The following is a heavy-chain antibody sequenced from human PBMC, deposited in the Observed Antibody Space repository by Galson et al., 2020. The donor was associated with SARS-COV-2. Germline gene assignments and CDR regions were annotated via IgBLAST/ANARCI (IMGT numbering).Heavy chain of an antibody. D-gene: IGHD2-2*01. CDR3: ARDLQRYCSGINCWGLDY. Sequence: ASVKVSCKASGYTFTSNGINWVRQAPGQGLEWMGWISDYNGNTNHAQKFQGRVTMSTDTSTSTAYMELRSLRSDDTAVYYCARDLQRYCSGINCWGLDYWGQGTLVTVSA. J-gene: IGHJ4*02. V-gene: IGHV1-18*01. CDR2: ISDYNGNT. CDR1: GYTFTSNG.